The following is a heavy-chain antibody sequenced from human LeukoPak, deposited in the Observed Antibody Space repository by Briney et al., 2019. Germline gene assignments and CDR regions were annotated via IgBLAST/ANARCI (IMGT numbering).Heavy chain of an antibody. CDR1: GYTFTSYY. V-gene: IGHV1-46*01. CDR2: INPSAGST. J-gene: IGHJ4*02. D-gene: IGHD5-18*01. Sequence: ASVKVSCKASGYTFTSYYMHWVRQAPGQGLEWMGIINPSAGSTSYAQKFQGRVTMTRDTSTTTVYMELSRLRSEDTALYYCASGGYSYGHDWGQGTLVTVSS. CDR3: ASGGYSYGHD.